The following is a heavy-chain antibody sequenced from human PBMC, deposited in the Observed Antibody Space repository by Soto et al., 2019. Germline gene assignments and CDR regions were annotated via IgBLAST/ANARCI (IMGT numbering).Heavy chain of an antibody. CDR2: IYHSGST. Sequence: QVQLQESGPRLVEASQTLSLTCPVANASITSSGYYGRWGRQPPGKRLEWIGYIYHSGSTFYSPSLQSRLTMSVDTSKNQFSLTLRSVTAADTAVYHCARMSGTYYVPDYWGQGTLVTVSS. V-gene: IGHV4-31*03. CDR3: ARMSGTYYVPDY. CDR1: NASITSSGYY. D-gene: IGHD1-26*01. J-gene: IGHJ4*02.